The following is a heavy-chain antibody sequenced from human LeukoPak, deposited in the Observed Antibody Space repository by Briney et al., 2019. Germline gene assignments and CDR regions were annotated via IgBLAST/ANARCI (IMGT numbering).Heavy chain of an antibody. V-gene: IGHV3-7*01. J-gene: IGHJ2*01. CDR3: ARDRHGDTGDWSFDL. CDR1: GFTFSSYW. CDR2: INQDGSEE. Sequence: QPGGSLRLSCAASGFTFSSYWMSWVRQAPGKGLEWVANINQDGSEEYYVDSVKGRFTISRDNGRSSLFLQMNSLRVEDTAVYYCARDRHGDTGDWSFDLWGRGTLVTVSS. D-gene: IGHD4-17*01.